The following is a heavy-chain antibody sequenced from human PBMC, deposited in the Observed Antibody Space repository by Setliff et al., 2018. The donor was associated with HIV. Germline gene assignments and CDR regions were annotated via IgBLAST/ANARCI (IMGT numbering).Heavy chain of an antibody. CDR2: IYYRGSA. D-gene: IGHD3-22*01. Sequence: PSETLSLTCTVSGGSISSGANYWSWIRQHPGKGLEWIGYIYYRGSAYYHPSLESRVTISLDTSKNQFSLRLTSVTAADTAVYYCARERVDSRLWGYLDYWGQGRLVTVSS. J-gene: IGHJ4*02. V-gene: IGHV4-31*03. CDR3: ARERVDSRLWGYLDY. CDR1: GGSISSGANY.